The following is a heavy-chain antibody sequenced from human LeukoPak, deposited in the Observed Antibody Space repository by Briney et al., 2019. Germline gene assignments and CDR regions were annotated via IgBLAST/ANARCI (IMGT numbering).Heavy chain of an antibody. J-gene: IGHJ3*02. CDR1: GFTFSSYA. V-gene: IGHV3-23*01. D-gene: IGHD3-3*01. Sequence: GGSLRLSCAASGFTFSSYAMSWVRQAPGKGLEWVSAISGSGGSTYYADSVKGRFTISRDNSKNTLYLQMNSLRAEDTAVYYCAKEGLERPLVLGLDAFDIWGQGTMVTVSS. CDR2: ISGSGGST. CDR3: AKEGLERPLVLGLDAFDI.